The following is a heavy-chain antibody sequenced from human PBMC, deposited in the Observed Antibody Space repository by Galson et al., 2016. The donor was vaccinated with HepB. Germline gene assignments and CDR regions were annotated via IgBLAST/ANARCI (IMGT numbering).Heavy chain of an antibody. V-gene: IGHV4-61*01. D-gene: IGHD1-26*01. Sequence: TLSLTCTVFGGSLIGDSYYWSWIRQPPGKGLEWIGYIQSSGSTNSKPSLKSRVTMSLDMSKNQFSLRLSSVTVADTAVYYCARDNSWSYLDSWGQGTLITVSS. CDR2: IQSSGST. CDR1: GGSLIGDSYY. J-gene: IGHJ4*02. CDR3: ARDNSWSYLDS.